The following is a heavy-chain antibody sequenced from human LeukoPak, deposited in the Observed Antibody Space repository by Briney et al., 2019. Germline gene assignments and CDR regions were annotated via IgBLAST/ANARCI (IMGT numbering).Heavy chain of an antibody. CDR3: ARHGPPIYDSSGDFPGAFDI. J-gene: IGHJ3*02. V-gene: IGHV4-59*08. CDR2: IYYSGST. CDR1: GGSISSYY. Sequence: SETLSLTCTVSGGSISSYYWSWIRQPPGKGLEWIGYIYYSGSTNYNPSLKSRVTISVDTSKNQFSLKLSSVTAADTAVYYCARHGPPIYDSSGDFPGAFDIWGQGTMVTVSS. D-gene: IGHD3-22*01.